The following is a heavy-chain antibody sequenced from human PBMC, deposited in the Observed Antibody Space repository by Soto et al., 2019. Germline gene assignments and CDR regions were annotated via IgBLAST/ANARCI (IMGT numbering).Heavy chain of an antibody. D-gene: IGHD3-16*01. J-gene: IGHJ3*01. CDR2: ISYSGAT. CDR3: ATSPRFAFDF. V-gene: IGHV4-61*01. CDR1: GGSVSGDKNY. Sequence: QVQLQESGPGLVKPSETLSLTCSVSGGSVSGDKNYWSWIRQSPGWGLEWIGFISYSGATIYNPSLRSRLTISVDRSKNQFSLRLSSVTASDTALYYCATSPRFAFDFWGQGTTVIVSS.